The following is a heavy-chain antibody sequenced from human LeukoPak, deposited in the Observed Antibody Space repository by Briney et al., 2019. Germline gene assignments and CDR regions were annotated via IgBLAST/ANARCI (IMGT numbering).Heavy chain of an antibody. Sequence: GESLKISCEGSGYTFTNFWIGWVRQMPGKGLEWMGIVSPSDSDTRYSPSFQGQVTISADKSITTAYLQWSSLKASDTATYYCVRQPRVHTPDFWGQGTLVTVSS. J-gene: IGHJ4*02. D-gene: IGHD1-1*01. CDR1: GYTFTNFW. V-gene: IGHV5-51*01. CDR2: VSPSDSDT. CDR3: VRQPRVHTPDF.